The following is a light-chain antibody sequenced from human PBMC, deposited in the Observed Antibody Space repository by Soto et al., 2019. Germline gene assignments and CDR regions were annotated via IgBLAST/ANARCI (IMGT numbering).Light chain of an antibody. CDR3: SSYSGSGTLYV. CDR2: DVS. J-gene: IGLJ1*01. Sequence: QSVLTQPASVSGSPGQSITISCTGTRTDIGDYNYVSWYHHHPGKAPRLMIYDVSNRPSGVSNRFSGSKSGNTASLTISGLQAEDEGDYYCSSYSGSGTLYVFGSGTKVTVL. CDR1: RTDIGDYNY. V-gene: IGLV2-14*01.